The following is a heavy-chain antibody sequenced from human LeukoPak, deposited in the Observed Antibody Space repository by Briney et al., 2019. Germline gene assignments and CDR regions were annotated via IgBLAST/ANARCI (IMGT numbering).Heavy chain of an antibody. Sequence: HPGGSLRLSCAASGFTVSSNYMSWVRQAPGKGLEWVSVIYSGGSTYYADSVKGRFTISRDNSKNTLYLQMNSQRAEDTAVYYCAREVAPIFGTRGYFDYWGQGTLVTVSS. D-gene: IGHD3-3*01. V-gene: IGHV3-53*01. CDR2: IYSGGST. J-gene: IGHJ4*02. CDR3: AREVAPIFGTRGYFDY. CDR1: GFTVSSNY.